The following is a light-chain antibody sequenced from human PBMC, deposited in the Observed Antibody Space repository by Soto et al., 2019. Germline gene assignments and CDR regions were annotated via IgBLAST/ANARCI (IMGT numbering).Light chain of an antibody. V-gene: IGKV1-5*01. CDR1: QSISSW. J-gene: IGKJ1*01. CDR3: QQCYSSPWT. Sequence: DIQMTQSPASLSASVGDIATITCRASQSISSWFAWYQQKSGKAPNLLIYDASTLHSGVPSRYSGSGSGTEFTLTISSLQPDDFATYYCQQCYSSPWTFGQGTKVDTK. CDR2: DAS.